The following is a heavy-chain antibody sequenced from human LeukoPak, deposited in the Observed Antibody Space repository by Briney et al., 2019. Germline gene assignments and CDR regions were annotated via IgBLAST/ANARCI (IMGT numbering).Heavy chain of an antibody. J-gene: IGHJ5*02. V-gene: IGHV4-34*01. CDR2: INHSGST. CDR1: GGSFSGYY. Sequence: PSETLSLTCAVYGGSFSGYYWSWIRQPPGKGLEWIGEINHSGSTYYNPSLKSRVTISVDTSKNQFSLKLSSVTAADTAVYYCARLNHQFEVAVAGTGTEFDPWGQGTLVTVSS. CDR3: ARLNHQFEVAVAGTGTEFDP. D-gene: IGHD6-19*01.